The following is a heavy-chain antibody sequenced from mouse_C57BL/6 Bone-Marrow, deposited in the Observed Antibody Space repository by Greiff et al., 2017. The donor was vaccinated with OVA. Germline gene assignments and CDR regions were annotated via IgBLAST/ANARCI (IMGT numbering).Heavy chain of an antibody. CDR1: GYTFTSYW. J-gene: IGHJ2*01. CDR2: IHPNSGST. CDR3: ARSAYYYGSKVDY. Sequence: QVQLQQPGAELVKPGASVKLSCKASGYTFTSYWMHWVKQRPGQGLEWLGMIHPNSGSTNYNEKFKSKATLTVDKSSSTAYMQLSSLTSEDSAVYYCARSAYYYGSKVDYWGQGTTLTVSS. V-gene: IGHV1-64*01. D-gene: IGHD1-1*01.